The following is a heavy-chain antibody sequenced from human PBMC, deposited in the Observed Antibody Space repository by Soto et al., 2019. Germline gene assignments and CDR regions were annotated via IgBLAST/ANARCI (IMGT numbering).Heavy chain of an antibody. V-gene: IGHV3-30-3*01. CDR3: ARDTVTSLATYHGFYYYWMDV. Sequence: PGGPLRLSCTASGLPFGGSTSHWLRRAPGKGLEWVGMILFNGSSKYYDNWLKGRILISRDNSKDSPYMQMDILRPGDPAIYSCARDTVTSLATYHGFYYYWMDVWGQGTTVTVSS. CDR2: ILFNGSSK. CDR1: GLPFGGST. J-gene: IGHJ6*02. D-gene: IGHD2-2*01.